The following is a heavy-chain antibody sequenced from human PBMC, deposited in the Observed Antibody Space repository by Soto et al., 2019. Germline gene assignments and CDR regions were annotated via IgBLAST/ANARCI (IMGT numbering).Heavy chain of an antibody. CDR3: ARAAANIDY. V-gene: IGHV4-31*03. J-gene: IGHJ4*02. CDR1: GGSIRSSGSF. CDR2: ISYSGST. D-gene: IGHD2-2*01. Sequence: SETLSLPCTVSGGSIRSSGSFLTWIRQHPGKGLEWIGYISYSGSTVYNPSLESRVTISVDTSKNQFSLNLSSVTAADTAVYYCARAAANIDYWGQGTLVTVSS.